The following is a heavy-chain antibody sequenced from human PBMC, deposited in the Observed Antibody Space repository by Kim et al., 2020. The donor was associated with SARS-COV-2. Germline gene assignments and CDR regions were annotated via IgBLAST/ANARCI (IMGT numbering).Heavy chain of an antibody. CDR3: ARVLPPPSPYYDILTGYDYYYGMDV. CDR1: GYTFTSYD. D-gene: IGHD3-9*01. CDR2: MNPNSGNT. J-gene: IGHJ6*02. V-gene: IGHV1-8*01. Sequence: ASVKVSCKASGYTFTSYDINWVRQATGQGLEWMGWMNPNSGNTGYAQKFQGRVTMTRNTSISTAYMELSSLRSEDTAVYYCARVLPPPSPYYDILTGYDYYYGMDVWGQGTTVTVSS.